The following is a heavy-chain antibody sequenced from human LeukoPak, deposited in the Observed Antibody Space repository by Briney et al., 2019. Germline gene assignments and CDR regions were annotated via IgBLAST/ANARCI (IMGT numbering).Heavy chain of an antibody. J-gene: IGHJ6*02. CDR3: ARDQEDNSGYYYGMDV. D-gene: IGHD3-22*01. CDR2: TYYRSKWYN. CDR1: GDSVSSNSAA. Sequence: SQTLSLTCAISGDSVSSNSAAWNWIRQSPPRGLEWLGSTYYRSKWYNDYAVSVKSRITINPDTSKNQFSLQLNSVTPEDTAVFYCARDQEDNSGYYYGMDVWGQGTAVTVSS. V-gene: IGHV6-1*01.